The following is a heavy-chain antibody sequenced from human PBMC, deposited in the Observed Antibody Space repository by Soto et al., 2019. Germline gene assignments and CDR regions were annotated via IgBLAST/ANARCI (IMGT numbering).Heavy chain of an antibody. Sequence: EVQLVESGGGLVQPGRSLRLSCAASGFSFDDYAMHWVRQAPGKGLEWVSGITWNSGSVGYADSVKGRFIISRDNAKNSLYLHMNSLRAEDTALYYCAKGELRFWYFDLWGRGTLVTVSS. D-gene: IGHD1-7*01. CDR1: GFSFDDYA. V-gene: IGHV3-9*01. J-gene: IGHJ2*01. CDR2: ITWNSGSV. CDR3: AKGELRFWYFDL.